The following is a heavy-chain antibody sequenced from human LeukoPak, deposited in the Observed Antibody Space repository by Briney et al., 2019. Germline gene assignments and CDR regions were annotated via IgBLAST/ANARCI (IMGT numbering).Heavy chain of an antibody. V-gene: IGHV3-48*03. CDR1: GSTFSSYE. D-gene: IGHD2-8*01. J-gene: IGHJ6*04. CDR2: ISSSGSTI. CDR3: ATSVMVYYYYGMDV. Sequence: AGGSLRLSCAASGSTFSSYEMNWVRQAPGKGLEWVSYISSSGSTIYYAASVKGRFTISRDNAKNSLYLQMNSLRAEDTAVYYCATSVMVYYYYGMDVWGKGTTVTVSS.